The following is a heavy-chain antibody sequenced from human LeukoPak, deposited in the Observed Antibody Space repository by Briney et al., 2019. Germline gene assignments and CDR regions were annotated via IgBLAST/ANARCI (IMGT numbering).Heavy chain of an antibody. Sequence: SETLSLTCTVSGDSVSNGNYYWSWLRQPPGKALEWIGYIYYSGSTNYNPSLKSRVTISVDTSKNQFSLKLSSVTAADTAVYYCARAAAGPYFDYWGQGTLVTVSS. V-gene: IGHV4-61*01. CDR2: IYYSGST. J-gene: IGHJ4*02. CDR1: GDSVSNGNYY. D-gene: IGHD6-13*01. CDR3: ARAAAGPYFDY.